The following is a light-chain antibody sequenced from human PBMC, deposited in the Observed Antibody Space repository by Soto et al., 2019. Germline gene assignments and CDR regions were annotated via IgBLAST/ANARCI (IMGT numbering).Light chain of an antibody. Sequence: QSVLTPPASVSGSPGQSITISCTGTSSDVGGYNYVSWYQQHPGKAPKLMIYDVSNRPSGVSNRFSGSKSGNTASLTISGLQAEDEADYYCSSYTSSSTQVFGGGTKLTVL. J-gene: IGLJ2*01. CDR3: SSYTSSSTQV. V-gene: IGLV2-14*01. CDR1: SSDVGGYNY. CDR2: DVS.